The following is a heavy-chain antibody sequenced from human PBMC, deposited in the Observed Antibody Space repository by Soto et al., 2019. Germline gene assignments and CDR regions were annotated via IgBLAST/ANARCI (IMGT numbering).Heavy chain of an antibody. CDR1: GYTFNNYG. Sequence: ASVKVSCKASGYTFNNYGISWVRQAPGQGLEWMGWISAYNGNTNYAQTFQGRVTLTADTSTSTAYVELRSLRSDDTAVYYCARDLNVRFIVGATSYMYFFDYWGQGTLVTVSS. CDR2: ISAYNGNT. D-gene: IGHD1-26*01. V-gene: IGHV1-18*04. J-gene: IGHJ4*02. CDR3: ARDLNVRFIVGATSYMYFFDY.